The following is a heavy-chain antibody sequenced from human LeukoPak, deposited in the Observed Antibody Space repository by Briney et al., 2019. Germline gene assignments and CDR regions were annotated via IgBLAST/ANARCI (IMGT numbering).Heavy chain of an antibody. D-gene: IGHD2-15*01. CDR1: GGSISSYY. J-gene: IGHJ4*02. CDR2: IYYSGST. Sequence: SETLSLTCTVSGGSISSYYWSWVRQPPGKGLEWIGYIYYSGSTNYNPSLKSRVTISVDTSKNQFSLKLSSVTAADTAVYYCARVRKYCSGGSCYQYYFDYWGQGTLVTVSS. V-gene: IGHV4-59*01. CDR3: ARVRKYCSGGSCYQYYFDY.